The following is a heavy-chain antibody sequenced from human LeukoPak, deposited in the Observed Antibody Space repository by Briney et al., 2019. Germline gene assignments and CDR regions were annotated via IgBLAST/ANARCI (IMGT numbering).Heavy chain of an antibody. J-gene: IGHJ3*02. CDR3: ARADGYKSQDAFDI. Sequence: ASVKVSCKASGYTFTGYYMHWVRQAPGQGLEWMGWINPNSGGTNYAQKFQGRVTMTRDKSIRTAYMELSRLTSDDTAVYYCARADGYKSQDAFDIWGQGTMVTVSS. V-gene: IGHV1-2*02. CDR1: GYTFTGYY. D-gene: IGHD5-24*01. CDR2: INPNSGGT.